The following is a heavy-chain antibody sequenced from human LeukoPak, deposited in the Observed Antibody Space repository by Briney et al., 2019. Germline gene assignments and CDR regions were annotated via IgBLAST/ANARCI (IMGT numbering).Heavy chain of an antibody. CDR1: GYTFTSYY. CDR2: INPSGGST. CDR3: ARGASRGYSGYEDYYGMDV. Sequence: GASVKVSCKASGYTFTSYYMHWVRQAPGQGLEWMGIINPSGGSTSYAQKFQGRVTMTRDTSTSTVYMELSSLRSEDTAVYYCARGASRGYSGYEDYYGMDVWGQGTTVTVSS. J-gene: IGHJ6*02. D-gene: IGHD5-12*01. V-gene: IGHV1-46*01.